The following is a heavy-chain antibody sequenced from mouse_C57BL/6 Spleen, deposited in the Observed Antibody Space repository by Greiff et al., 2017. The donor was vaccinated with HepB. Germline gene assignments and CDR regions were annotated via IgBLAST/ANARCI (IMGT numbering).Heavy chain of an antibody. V-gene: IGHV1-59*01. CDR1: GYTFTSYW. CDR3: ARWTSLNYYGSYFDY. Sequence: QVHVKQPGAELVRPGTSVKLSCKASGYTFTSYWMHWVKQRPGQGLEWIGVIDPSDSYTNYNQKFKGKATLTVDTSSSTAYMQLSSLTSEDSAVYYCARWTSLNYYGSYFDYWGQGTTLTVSS. J-gene: IGHJ2*01. D-gene: IGHD1-1*01. CDR2: IDPSDSYT.